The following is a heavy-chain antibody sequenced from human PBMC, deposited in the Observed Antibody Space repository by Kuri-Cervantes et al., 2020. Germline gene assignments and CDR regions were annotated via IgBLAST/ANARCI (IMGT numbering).Heavy chain of an antibody. CDR2: ISYDGSNK. J-gene: IGHJ6*02. CDR1: GFTFSSYS. Sequence: GESLKISCAASGFTFSSYSMNWVRQAPGKGLEWVAVISYDGSNKYYADSVKGRFTISRDNSKNTLYLQMNSLRAEDTAVYYCARDHLGATIYYYYYGMDVWGQGTTVTVS. V-gene: IGHV3-30*03. D-gene: IGHD1-26*01. CDR3: ARDHLGATIYYYYYGMDV.